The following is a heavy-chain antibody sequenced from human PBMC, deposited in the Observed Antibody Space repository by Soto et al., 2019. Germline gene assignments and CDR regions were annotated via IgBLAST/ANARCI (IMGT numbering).Heavy chain of an antibody. CDR2: IWYDGSNK. CDR1: GFTFSSYG. V-gene: IGHV3-33*01. CDR3: ARDLGVRSSRLSPTFDY. D-gene: IGHD6-13*01. J-gene: IGHJ4*02. Sequence: GGSLRLSCAASGFTFSSYGMHWVRQAPGKGLEWVAVIWYDGSNKYYADSVKGRFTISRDNSKNTLYLQMNSLRAEDTAVYYCARDLGVRSSRLSPTFDYWGQGTLVTVSS.